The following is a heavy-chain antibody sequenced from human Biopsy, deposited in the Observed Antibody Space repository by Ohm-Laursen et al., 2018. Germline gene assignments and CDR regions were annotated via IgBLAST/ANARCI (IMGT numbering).Heavy chain of an antibody. D-gene: IGHD3-22*01. CDR3: VRGVDYYDPYHYYALDV. CDR2: INHSGRT. Sequence: SETLSLTCVVYGESFNGYYWSWIRQTPGKGLEWIGEINHSGRTNYNPSLKSRVTISVDTSKNQFSLKVRPVTAADTAVYYCVRGVDYYDPYHYYALDVWGQGTTVTVSS. J-gene: IGHJ6*02. CDR1: GESFNGYY. V-gene: IGHV4-34*01.